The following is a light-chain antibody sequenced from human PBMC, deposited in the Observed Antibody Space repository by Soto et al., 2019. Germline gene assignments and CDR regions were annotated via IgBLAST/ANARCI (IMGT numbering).Light chain of an antibody. V-gene: IGKV1-5*01. CDR2: DAS. CDR1: QSISKW. J-gene: IGKJ1*01. Sequence: DLQRTPSPSTLSASIGDRVPITCRASQSISKWLAWHQQKPGKAPKLLIYDASSLQSGVPPRFSGSGSATEFSLTIRSLQPADIATYYCQQYSSYSAWTFGEGTKGDTK. CDR3: QQYSSYSAWT.